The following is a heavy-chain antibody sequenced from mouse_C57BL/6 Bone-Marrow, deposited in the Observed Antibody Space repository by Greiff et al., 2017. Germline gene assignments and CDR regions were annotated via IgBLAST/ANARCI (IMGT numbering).Heavy chain of an antibody. V-gene: IGHV1-15*01. Sequence: VQRVESGAELVRPGASVTLSCKASGYTFTDYEMHWVKQTPVHGLEWIGAIDPETGGTAYNQKFKGKAILTADKSSSTAYMELRSLTSEDSAVDYCTRPYYYGRRGYFDVWGTGTTVTVSS. CDR1: GYTFTDYE. D-gene: IGHD1-1*01. CDR2: IDPETGGT. J-gene: IGHJ1*03. CDR3: TRPYYYGRRGYFDV.